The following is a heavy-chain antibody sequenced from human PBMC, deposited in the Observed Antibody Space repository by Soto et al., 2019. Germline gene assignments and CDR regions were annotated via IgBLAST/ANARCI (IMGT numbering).Heavy chain of an antibody. CDR1: GVTVSSNY. CDR2: IYSGGST. V-gene: IGHV3-66*01. CDR3: ARVGGTTVTRNPFRPSDYYYYYMDV. J-gene: IGHJ6*03. Sequence: ESGGGLVQPGGSLRLSCAASGVTVSSNYMSWVRQAPGQGPEWVSLIYSGGSTYYADSVKGRFTISRDTSKNTLYLQMNSLRAEDTAVYYCARVGGTTVTRNPFRPSDYYYYYMDVWGKGTTVTVSS. D-gene: IGHD4-17*01.